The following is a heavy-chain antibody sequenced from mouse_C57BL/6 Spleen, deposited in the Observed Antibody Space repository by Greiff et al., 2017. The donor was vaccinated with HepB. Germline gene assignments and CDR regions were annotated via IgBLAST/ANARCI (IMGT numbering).Heavy chain of an antibody. CDR3: ARGYYGPDY. J-gene: IGHJ2*01. D-gene: IGHD1-1*01. V-gene: IGHV1-50*01. CDR1: GYTFTSYW. CDR2: IDPSDSYT. Sequence: VQLQQPGAELVKPGASVKLSCKASGYTFTSYWMQWVKQRPGQGLEWIGEIDPSDSYTNYNQKFKGKATLTVDTSSSTAYMQLSSLTSEDSAVYYCARGYYGPDYWGQGTTLTVSS.